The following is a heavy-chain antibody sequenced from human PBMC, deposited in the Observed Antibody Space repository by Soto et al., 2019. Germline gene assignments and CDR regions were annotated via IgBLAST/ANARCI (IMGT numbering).Heavy chain of an antibody. D-gene: IGHD3-22*01. CDR1: GYSFTSYW. J-gene: IGHJ6*02. V-gene: IGHV5-51*01. Sequence: GESLKISCKGSGYSFTSYWIGWVRQMPGKGLEWMGIIYPGDSDTRYSPSFQGQVTISADKSISTAYLQWSSLKASDTAMYYCARGEYYYDSRGLSWSSVYYYYGMDVWAKGPRSPSP. CDR2: IYPGDSDT. CDR3: ARGEYYYDSRGLSWSSVYYYYGMDV.